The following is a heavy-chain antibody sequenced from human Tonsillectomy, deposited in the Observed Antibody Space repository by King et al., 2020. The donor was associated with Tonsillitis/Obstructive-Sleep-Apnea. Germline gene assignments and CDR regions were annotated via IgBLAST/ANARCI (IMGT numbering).Heavy chain of an antibody. CDR3: TKGNYDFWSGHHYDAFDI. J-gene: IGHJ3*02. V-gene: IGHV3-23*04. CDR1: GFTFSSYA. D-gene: IGHD3-3*01. Sequence: VQLVESGGGLVQPGGSLRLSCAASGFTFSSYAMSWVRQAPGKGLEWVAAISGSGGSTYYTDSVKGRSTISRDKSQNTLYLQMNSLQAEDTAVYYWTKGNYDFWSGHHYDAFDIWGQGTMVTVSS. CDR2: ISGSGGST.